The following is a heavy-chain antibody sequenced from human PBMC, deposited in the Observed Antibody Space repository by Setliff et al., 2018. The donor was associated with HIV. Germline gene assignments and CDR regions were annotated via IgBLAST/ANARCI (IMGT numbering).Heavy chain of an antibody. Sequence: ASVKVSCKASSYTFGRYGISWVRQAPGQGIEWMGWISPYNGNRNYAQKLQGRGTMTADTSTSTAYIEVRSLRFDDTAVYYCEREGVREPPSNTLYYGMDVWGQGTTVTVSS. CDR2: ISPYNGNR. CDR1: SYTFGRYG. D-gene: IGHD1-1*01. J-gene: IGHJ6*02. V-gene: IGHV1-18*01. CDR3: EREGVREPPSNTLYYGMDV.